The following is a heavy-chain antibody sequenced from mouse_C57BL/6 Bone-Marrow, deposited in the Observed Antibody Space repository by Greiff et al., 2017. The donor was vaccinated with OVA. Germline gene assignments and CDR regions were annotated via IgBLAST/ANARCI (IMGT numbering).Heavy chain of an antibody. CDR1: GFTFTDYY. V-gene: IGHV7-3*01. J-gene: IGHJ4*01. D-gene: IGHD2-1*01. CDR2: IRNKANGYTT. Sequence: EVKLMESGGGLVQPGGSLSLSCAASGFTFTDYYMSWVRQPPGKALEWLGFIRNKANGYTTEYSASVKGRFTIARDNSQSILYLQMNALRADDSATYYCARYGNYLYAMDYWGQGTSVTVSS. CDR3: ARYGNYLYAMDY.